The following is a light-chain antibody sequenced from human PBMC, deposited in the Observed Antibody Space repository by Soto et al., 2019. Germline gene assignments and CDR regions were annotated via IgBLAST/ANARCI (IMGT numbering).Light chain of an antibody. Sequence: VRTQSPATLSVSPGEGATLSCRASESVGTKLAWHQHRPGQAPRLLIYGASTRATGIPVRFSGSGSGTEFTLTISSLQSEDFAVYYCQQYNNWPPITFGQRTRLEIK. CDR1: ESVGTK. CDR3: QQYNNWPPIT. CDR2: GAS. J-gene: IGKJ5*01. V-gene: IGKV3-15*01.